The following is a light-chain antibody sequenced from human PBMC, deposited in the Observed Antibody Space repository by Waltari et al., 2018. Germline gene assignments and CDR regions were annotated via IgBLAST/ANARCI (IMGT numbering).Light chain of an antibody. CDR2: AAS. Sequence: DIQLTQSPSFLSASVGDRVPITCRASQGISSYLAWYQQKPGKAPEVLISAASTLQSGVPSRFSGSGSGTEFTLTISSLQPEDFATYYCQQLKTYPLTFGGGTKVEIK. CDR3: QQLKTYPLT. V-gene: IGKV1-9*01. J-gene: IGKJ4*01. CDR1: QGISSY.